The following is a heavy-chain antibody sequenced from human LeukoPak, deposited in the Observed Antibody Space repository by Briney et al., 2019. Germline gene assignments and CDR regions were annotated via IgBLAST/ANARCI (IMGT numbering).Heavy chain of an antibody. J-gene: IGHJ4*02. D-gene: IGHD3-22*01. V-gene: IGHV1-24*01. CDR3: ATVEHYDSSGYYPPLGY. Sequence: ASVKVSCKVSGYTLTELCMHWVRQAPGKGLEWMGGFDPEDGETIYAQKFQGRVTMTEDTSTDTAYMELSSLRSEDTAVYYCATVEHYDSSGYYPPLGYWGQGTLVTVSS. CDR2: FDPEDGET. CDR1: GYTLTELC.